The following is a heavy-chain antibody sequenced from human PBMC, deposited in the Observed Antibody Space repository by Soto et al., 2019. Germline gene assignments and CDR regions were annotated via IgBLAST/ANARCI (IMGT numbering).Heavy chain of an antibody. CDR1: GYTFTSYA. CDR3: ARVDMITFGGVIVPSGFDH. D-gene: IGHD3-16*02. V-gene: IGHV1-3*01. CDR2: INAGNGNT. J-gene: IGHJ4*02. Sequence: ASVKVSCKASGYTFTSYAMHWVRQAPGQRLEWMGWINAGNGNTKYSQKFQGRVTITRDTSASTAYMELSSLRSEDTAVYYCARVDMITFGGVIVPSGFDHWGQGTLVTVSS.